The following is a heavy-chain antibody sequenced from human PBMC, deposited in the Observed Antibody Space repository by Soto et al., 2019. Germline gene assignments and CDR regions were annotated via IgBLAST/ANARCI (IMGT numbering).Heavy chain of an antibody. CDR3: VRGRSYSVYDF. CDR2: IYPSGST. D-gene: IGHD5-12*01. V-gene: IGHV4-4*07. Sequence: SETLSLTCTVSGGSISGHSWVWIRQPAGKGLEWIGNIYPSGSTSYNPSLRSRVTMSLDTSTNKIFLNLTSVTAADTAVFYCVRGRSYSVYDFWGPGTLVTVSS. J-gene: IGHJ4*02. CDR1: GGSISGHS.